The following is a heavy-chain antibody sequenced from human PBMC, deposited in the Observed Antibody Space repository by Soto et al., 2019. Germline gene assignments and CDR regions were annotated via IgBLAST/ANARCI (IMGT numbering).Heavy chain of an antibody. Sequence: QLQLQESGPGLVKPSETLSLTCTVSGGSISSSRYYWGWIRQPPGKGLEWIGSIYYSGSTYYNPSLKSRVTISVDTSKNQFSLKLSSVTAADTAVYYCARQGRQTRTIDYWGQGTLVTVSS. V-gene: IGHV4-39*01. CDR2: IYYSGST. CDR3: ARQGRQTRTIDY. J-gene: IGHJ4*02. CDR1: GGSISSSRYY. D-gene: IGHD1-1*01.